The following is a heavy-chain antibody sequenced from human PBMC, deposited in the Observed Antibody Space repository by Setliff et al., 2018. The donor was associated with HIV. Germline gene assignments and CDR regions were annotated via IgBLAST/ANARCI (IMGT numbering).Heavy chain of an antibody. CDR3: ARRSGWSEDY. D-gene: IGHD6-19*01. J-gene: IGHJ4*02. V-gene: IGHV4-30-2*05. Sequence: SETLSLTCAVSGGSISSGGYSWSWIRQPPGKGLEWIGYIYHSGSTYYNPSLKSRVTISLDTSKNQFSLNLSSVTAADTAVYYCARRSGWSEDYWGQGTLVTVSS. CDR2: IYHSGST. CDR1: GGSISSGGYS.